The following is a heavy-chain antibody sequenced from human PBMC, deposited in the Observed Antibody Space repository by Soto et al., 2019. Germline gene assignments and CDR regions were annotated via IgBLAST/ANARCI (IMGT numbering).Heavy chain of an antibody. D-gene: IGHD5-12*01. CDR2: SYYSGGS. J-gene: IGHJ4*02. Sequence: QVQLQESGPGLVKASQTLSLTCTLSGASVSSAEHYWSWIHQPPGKGLEWIGSSYYSGGSYYKASLQRRVSISVDTSQNQFSLKLTSVSAADTAVYYCVRLSGYDPAGAADKWGPGILVSVSS. V-gene: IGHV4-30-4*01. CDR3: VRLSGYDPAGAADK. CDR1: GASVSSAEHY.